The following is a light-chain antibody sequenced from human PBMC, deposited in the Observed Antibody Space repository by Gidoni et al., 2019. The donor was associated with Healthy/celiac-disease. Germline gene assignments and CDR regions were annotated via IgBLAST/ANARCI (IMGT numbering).Light chain of an antibody. Sequence: SYELTQPPSVSVAPGQTASIPCSGDTLGDKYACWYQQKPGQSPVLVIYQDSKRPSGIPGRFSGSNSGNTATLTISGTQAMDEADYYCQAWDSSTAHVVFGGGTKLTVL. CDR1: TLGDKY. J-gene: IGLJ2*01. CDR2: QDS. CDR3: QAWDSSTAHVV. V-gene: IGLV3-1*01.